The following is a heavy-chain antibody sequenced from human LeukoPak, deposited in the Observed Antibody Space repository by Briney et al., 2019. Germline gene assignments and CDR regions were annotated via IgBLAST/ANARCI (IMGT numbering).Heavy chain of an antibody. D-gene: IGHD6-19*01. CDR3: ARHSSGRGWFDP. V-gene: IGHV4-38-2*02. J-gene: IGHJ5*02. CDR2: IYHSGST. Sequence: SETLSLTCTVSGYSISSGYYWGWIRQPPGKGLEWIGSIYHSGSTYYNPSLKSRVTISVDTSKNQFSLKLSSVTAADTAVYYCARHSSGRGWFDPWGQGTLVTVSS. CDR1: GYSISSGYY.